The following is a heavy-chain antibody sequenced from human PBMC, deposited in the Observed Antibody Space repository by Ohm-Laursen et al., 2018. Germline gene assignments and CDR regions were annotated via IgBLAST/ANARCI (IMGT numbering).Heavy chain of an antibody. J-gene: IGHJ4*02. CDR2: ISGSGGST. Sequence: SLRLSCAASGFTFSSYAMSWVRQAPGKGLEWVSAISGSGGSTYYADSVKSRFTISRDNSKNTLYLQMNSLRAEDTAVYYCAKDAYDFWSGSYFDYWGQGTLVTVSS. V-gene: IGHV3-23*01. CDR1: GFTFSSYA. CDR3: AKDAYDFWSGSYFDY. D-gene: IGHD3-3*01.